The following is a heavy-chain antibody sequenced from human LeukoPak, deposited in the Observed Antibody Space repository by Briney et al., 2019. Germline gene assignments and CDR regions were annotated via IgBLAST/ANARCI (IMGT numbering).Heavy chain of an antibody. Sequence: SQTLSLTCTVSGGSISSGSYYWSWIRQPPGKGLEGIGYIHNSGSTSYDPSLKSRVTISVDTSKNQFSLKLSSVTAADTAVYYCARSLMYYNILTGYSPQNFDYWGQGTLVTVSS. V-gene: IGHV4-61*01. CDR3: ARSLMYYNILTGYSPQNFDY. CDR1: GGSISSGSYY. J-gene: IGHJ4*02. CDR2: IHNSGST. D-gene: IGHD3-9*01.